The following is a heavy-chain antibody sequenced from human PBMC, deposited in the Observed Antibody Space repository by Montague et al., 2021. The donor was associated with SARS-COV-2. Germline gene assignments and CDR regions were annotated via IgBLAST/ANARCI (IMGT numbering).Heavy chain of an antibody. V-gene: IGHV4-59*08. CDR3: ARHALGYFDWLNEGYFDY. CDR2: IYYSGST. J-gene: IGHJ4*02. Sequence: SETRSLTCTVSGGSISSYYWSWIRQPPGKGLEWIGYIYYSGSTNYNPSLKSRVTISVDTSKNQFSLKLSPVTAADTAVYYCARHALGYFDWLNEGYFDYWGQGTLVTVSS. CDR1: GGSISSYY. D-gene: IGHD3-9*01.